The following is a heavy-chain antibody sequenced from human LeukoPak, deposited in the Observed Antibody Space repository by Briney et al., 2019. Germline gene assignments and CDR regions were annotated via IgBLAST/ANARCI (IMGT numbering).Heavy chain of an antibody. CDR2: IKQDGSEK. D-gene: IGHD1-26*01. Sequence: GGSLRLSCAASGFTFSSYWMSWVRQAPGKGLEWVANIKQDGSEKYYVDSVKGRFTISRDNAKNSLYLQMNSLRAEDTAVYYCARDHIVGANLFEYWGQGTLVTVSS. V-gene: IGHV3-7*01. CDR3: ARDHIVGANLFEY. CDR1: GFTFSSYW. J-gene: IGHJ4*02.